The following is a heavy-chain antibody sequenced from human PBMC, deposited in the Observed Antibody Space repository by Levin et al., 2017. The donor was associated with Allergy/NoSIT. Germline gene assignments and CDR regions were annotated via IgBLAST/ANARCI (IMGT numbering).Heavy chain of an antibody. CDR2: INSDGSSA. CDR1: GFTFSSYW. D-gene: IGHD1-26*01. Sequence: ETLSLTCAASGFTFSSYWMHWVRQAPGKGLVWVSRINSDGSSASYADCVKGRFTISRDNAKNTLYLQMNSLGVEDTAVYYCASQQTPGATDYWGQGTLVTVSS. J-gene: IGHJ4*02. V-gene: IGHV3-74*01. CDR3: ASQQTPGATDY.